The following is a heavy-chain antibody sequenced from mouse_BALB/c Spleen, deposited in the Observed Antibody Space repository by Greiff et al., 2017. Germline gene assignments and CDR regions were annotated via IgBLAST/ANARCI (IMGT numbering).Heavy chain of an antibody. CDR1: GYTFTDYE. J-gene: IGHJ4*01. D-gene: IGHD2-10*01. CDR2: IDPETGGT. CDR3: TSYWGAMDY. V-gene: IGHV1-15*01. Sequence: VKLQESGAELVRPGASVTLSCKASGYTFTDYEMHWVKQTPVHGLEWIGAIDPETGGTAYNQKFKGKATLTADTSSSTAYMVRRSLTSEDSAVYYCTSYWGAMDYWGQGTSVTVSS.